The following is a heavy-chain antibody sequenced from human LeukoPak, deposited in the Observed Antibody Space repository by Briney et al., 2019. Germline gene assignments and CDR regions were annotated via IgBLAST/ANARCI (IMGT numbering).Heavy chain of an antibody. CDR1: GFTFSTYE. V-gene: IGHV3-48*03. D-gene: IGHD3-10*01. Sequence: GGSLRLSCAASGFTFSTYEMNWVRQAPGKGLEWVSYISSSGSTIYYADSVKGRFTISRDNAKNSLYLQMNSLRAEDTAVYYCARGGGYGSGRRIDYWGQGTLVTVSS. CDR2: ISSSGSTI. CDR3: ARGGGYGSGRRIDY. J-gene: IGHJ4*02.